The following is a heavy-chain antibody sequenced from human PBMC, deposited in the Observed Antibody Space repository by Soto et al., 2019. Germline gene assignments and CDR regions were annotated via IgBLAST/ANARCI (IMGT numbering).Heavy chain of an antibody. CDR2: INHSGRT. CDR3: ARGLPRVVRGVTTNSLDRYGMDV. V-gene: IGHV4-34*01. CDR1: GGSFSGYY. D-gene: IGHD3-10*01. Sequence: SETLSLTCAVYGGSFSGYYWSWIRQPPGKGLEWIGEINHSGRTNYNPSLKSRVTISLDTSRNQFSLKLGSVTAAETAVYYRARGLPRVVRGVTTNSLDRYGMDVWGQGTTVTVSS. J-gene: IGHJ6*02.